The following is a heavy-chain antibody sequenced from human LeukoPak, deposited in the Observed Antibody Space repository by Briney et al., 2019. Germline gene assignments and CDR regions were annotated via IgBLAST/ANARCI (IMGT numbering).Heavy chain of an antibody. CDR1: GFTFSSYG. V-gene: IGHV3-33*01. CDR3: ARNDGYSSSWYYYYYYGMDV. J-gene: IGHJ6*02. D-gene: IGHD6-13*01. Sequence: PGRSLRLSCAASGFTFSSYGMHWVRQAPGKGLEWVAVIWYDGSNKYYADSVKGRFTISRDNSKNTLYLQMNSLRAEDTAVYYCARNDGYSSSWYYYYYYGMDVWGQGTTVTASS. CDR2: IWYDGSNK.